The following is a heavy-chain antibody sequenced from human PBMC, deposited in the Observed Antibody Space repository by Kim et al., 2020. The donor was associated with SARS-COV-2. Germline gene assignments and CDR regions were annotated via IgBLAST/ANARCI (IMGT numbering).Heavy chain of an antibody. J-gene: IGHJ4*02. Sequence: KCQGRVTITADESTSTAYMELSSLRSEDTAVYYCARMRGVYYDSSGYLSYWGQGTLVTVSS. V-gene: IGHV1-69*01. CDR3: ARMRGVYYDSSGYLSY. D-gene: IGHD3-22*01.